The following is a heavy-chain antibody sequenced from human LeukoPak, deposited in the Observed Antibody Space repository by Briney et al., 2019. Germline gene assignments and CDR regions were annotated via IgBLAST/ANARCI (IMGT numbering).Heavy chain of an antibody. D-gene: IGHD4/OR15-4a*01. CDR1: GFTLNRYW. CDR2: INEDGGER. J-gene: IGHJ5*02. V-gene: IGHV3-7*03. CDR3: ATDGAGFDT. Sequence: GGSLRLSCAASGFTLNRYWMSWVRQAPGKGLEWVANINEDGGERHYVDSVKGRFTISRDNAKKSLYLEMNNLRAEDTAVYYCATDGAGFDTWGQGVLVTVSS.